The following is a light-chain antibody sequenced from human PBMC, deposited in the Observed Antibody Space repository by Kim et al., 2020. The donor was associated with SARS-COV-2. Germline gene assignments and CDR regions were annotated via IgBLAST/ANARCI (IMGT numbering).Light chain of an antibody. J-gene: IGKJ2*01. V-gene: IGKV3-15*01. Sequence: EIVMTQSPATLSVSPGARATLSCRASQSVNSNLAWYQQKLGQAPRLLIYGASSRATGVPARFSGSGSGTEFTLTISSLQSEDFAVYYCHQYNNWHTFGQGTKLEI. CDR2: GAS. CDR1: QSVNSN. CDR3: HQYNNWHT.